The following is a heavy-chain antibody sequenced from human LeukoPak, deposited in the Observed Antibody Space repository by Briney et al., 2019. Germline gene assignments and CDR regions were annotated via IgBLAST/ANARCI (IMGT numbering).Heavy chain of an antibody. CDR2: IYSGGST. J-gene: IGHJ4*02. CDR3: ALAVAGTLDY. D-gene: IGHD6-19*01. Sequence: GGSLRLSCAASGFTFSSYAMSWVRQAPGKGLEWVSVIYSGGSTYYADSVKGRFTISRDNSKNTLYLQMNSLRAEDTAVYYCALAVAGTLDYWGQGTLVTVSS. V-gene: IGHV3-53*01. CDR1: GFTFSSYA.